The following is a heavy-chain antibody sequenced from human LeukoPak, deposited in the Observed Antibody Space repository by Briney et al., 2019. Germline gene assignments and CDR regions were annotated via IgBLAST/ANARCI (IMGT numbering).Heavy chain of an antibody. Sequence: AAVKVSCKASGGTFSSYEISWVRQAPGQGLEWMGGIIPMFGTAKYAQKFQGRVTITTDKSTSTAYMELSSLRSEDTAVYYCASGTTDIVVVPATLRNYYFDYWGQGTLVTVSS. V-gene: IGHV1-69*05. J-gene: IGHJ4*02. CDR1: GGTFSSYE. CDR2: IIPMFGTA. CDR3: ASGTTDIVVVPATLRNYYFDY. D-gene: IGHD2-2*01.